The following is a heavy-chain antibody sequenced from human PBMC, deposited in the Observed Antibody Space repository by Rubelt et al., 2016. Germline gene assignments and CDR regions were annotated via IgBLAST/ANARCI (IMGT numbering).Heavy chain of an antibody. CDR3: VKPNWGDPYYFDS. D-gene: IGHD7-27*01. CDR2: ISSSSSTI. CDR1: GFTFSRYN. J-gene: IGHJ4*02. Sequence: EVQLVESGGGLVQPGGSLRLSCAASGFTFSRYNMNWVRQAPGKGLEWVSYISSSSSTIYYADSVKGRFTISRDNAKNSLYLQLTRRRPEDAALYYCVKPNWGDPYYFDSWGQGTLVTVSS. V-gene: IGHV3-48*01.